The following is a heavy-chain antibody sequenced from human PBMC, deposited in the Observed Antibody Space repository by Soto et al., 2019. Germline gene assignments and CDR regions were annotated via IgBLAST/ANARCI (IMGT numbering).Heavy chain of an antibody. D-gene: IGHD5-18*01. CDR3: ARGGTDTAMAVDY. CDR2: ISSSGSTI. J-gene: IGHJ4*02. Sequence: GGSMRLSWAAFGFTFSDTYMSWISQAPGKGRGGVSYISSSGSTIYYADSVKGRFTISRDNAKNSLYLQMNSQRAEDTAVYYCARGGTDTAMAVDYWGQGTLVTVSS. CDR1: GFTFSDTY. V-gene: IGHV3-11*01.